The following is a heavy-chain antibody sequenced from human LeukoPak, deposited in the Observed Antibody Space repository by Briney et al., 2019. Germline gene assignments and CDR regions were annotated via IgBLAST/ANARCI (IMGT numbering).Heavy chain of an antibody. J-gene: IGHJ4*02. CDR3: ARDLSGYFDY. V-gene: IGHV3-30-3*01. CDR2: ISYDGSNK. Sequence: GRSLRLSCAASGFTFSSYAMHWVRQALGKGLEWVAVISYDGSNKYYADSVKGRFTISRDNSKNTLYLQMNSLRAEDTAVYYCARDLSGYFDYWGQGTLVTVSS. D-gene: IGHD6-19*01. CDR1: GFTFSSYA.